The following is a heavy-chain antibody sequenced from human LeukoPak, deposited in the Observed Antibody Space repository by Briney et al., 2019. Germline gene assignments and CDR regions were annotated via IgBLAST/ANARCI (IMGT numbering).Heavy chain of an antibody. CDR2: IGTAGDT. D-gene: IGHD3-22*01. J-gene: IGHJ5*02. Sequence: GGSLRLSCAASGFTFSSYDMHWVRQATGKGLEWVSAIGTAGDTYYPGSVKGRFTISRENAKNSLYLQMNSLRAGDTAVYYCARGLNYYDSSGMGGYPWFDPWGQGTLVTVSS. V-gene: IGHV3-13*01. CDR1: GFTFSSYD. CDR3: ARGLNYYDSSGMGGYPWFDP.